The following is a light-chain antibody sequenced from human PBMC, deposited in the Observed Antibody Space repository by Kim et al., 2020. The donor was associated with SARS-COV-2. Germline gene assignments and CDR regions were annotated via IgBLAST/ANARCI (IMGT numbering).Light chain of an antibody. CDR1: KMGDKY. Sequence: SPGQTASITCSGDKMGDKYACWYQQKPGQSPVLVIYQDSKRPSGIPERFSGSNSGNTATLTISGTQAMDEADYYCQAWDSSTHVVFGGGTQLTVL. CDR3: QAWDSSTHVV. CDR2: QDS. J-gene: IGLJ2*01. V-gene: IGLV3-1*01.